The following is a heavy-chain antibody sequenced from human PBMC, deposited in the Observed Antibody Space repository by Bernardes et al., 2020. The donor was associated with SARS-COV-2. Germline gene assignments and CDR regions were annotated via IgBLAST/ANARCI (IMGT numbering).Heavy chain of an antibody. V-gene: IGHV4-30-4*01. D-gene: IGHD3-3*01. CDR3: ARDALGSITIFGVVTRHGMDV. J-gene: IGHJ6*02. CDR2: IYYSGST. CDR1: GGSISSDDYY. Sequence: SETLSLTCTVSGGSISSDDYYWSWIRQPKGKDLEWIGYIYYSGSTYYNPSLKSRVTISVDTSKNQFSLKPSSVTAADTAVYYCARDALGSITIFGVVTRHGMDVWGQGTTVTVSS.